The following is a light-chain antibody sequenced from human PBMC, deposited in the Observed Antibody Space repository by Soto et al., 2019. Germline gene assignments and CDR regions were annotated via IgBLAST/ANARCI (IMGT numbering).Light chain of an antibody. CDR3: MESLQAPFT. CDR2: LGS. J-gene: IGKJ3*01. Sequence: DIVMTQSPLSLPVTPGEPASISCRSSQSLLHTNGQYYLDWYLQKPGQSPQLLIYLGSNRASGVPGRFSCSGSGTDFTLKISRVEAEDVGVYYCMESLQAPFTFGPGTKVDLK. V-gene: IGKV2-28*01. CDR1: QSLLHTNGQYY.